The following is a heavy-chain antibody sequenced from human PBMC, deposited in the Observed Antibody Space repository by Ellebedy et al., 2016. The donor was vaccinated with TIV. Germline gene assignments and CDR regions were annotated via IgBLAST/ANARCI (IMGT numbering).Heavy chain of an antibody. Sequence: ASVKVSCKASGGTFSSYAISWVRQAPGQGLEWMGGIIPIFGTANYAQKFQGRVTITADKSTSTAYMELSSLRSEDTAVYYCARLEEDRNYFDYWGQGTLVTVSS. V-gene: IGHV1-69*06. J-gene: IGHJ4*02. D-gene: IGHD2-15*01. CDR3: ARLEEDRNYFDY. CDR1: GGTFSSYA. CDR2: IIPIFGTA.